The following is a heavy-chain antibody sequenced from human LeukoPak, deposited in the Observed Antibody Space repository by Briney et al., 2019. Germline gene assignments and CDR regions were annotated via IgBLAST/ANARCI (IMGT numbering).Heavy chain of an antibody. CDR2: IYYSGST. V-gene: IGHV4-59*08. CDR1: GGSISSYY. CDR3: ASILPDRYCSGGSCHYAFDI. D-gene: IGHD2-15*01. Sequence: PSETLSLTCTVSGGSISSYYWSWIRQPPGKGLEWIGHIYYSGSTNYNPSLKSRVTISVDTSKNQFSLKLSSVTAADTAVYYCASILPDRYCSGGSCHYAFDIWGQGTMVTVSS. J-gene: IGHJ3*02.